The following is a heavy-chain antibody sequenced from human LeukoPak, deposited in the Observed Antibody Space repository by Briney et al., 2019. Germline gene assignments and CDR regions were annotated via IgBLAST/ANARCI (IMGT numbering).Heavy chain of an antibody. D-gene: IGHD6-19*01. Sequence: ASVKVSCKASGYTFTGYYMNWVRQAPGQGLEWMGWIHPNSGGTNYAQKFQGRVTMTRDTSISTAYMELTRLRSDDTAVYYCARIGVAVAGAFDYWGQGTLVTVSS. CDR3: ARIGVAVAGAFDY. CDR2: IHPNSGGT. J-gene: IGHJ4*02. V-gene: IGHV1-2*02. CDR1: GYTFTGYY.